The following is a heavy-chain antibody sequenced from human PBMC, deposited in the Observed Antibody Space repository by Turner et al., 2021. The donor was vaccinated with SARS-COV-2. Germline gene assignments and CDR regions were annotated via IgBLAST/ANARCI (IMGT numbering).Heavy chain of an antibody. J-gene: IGHJ5*01. CDR2: ISCSGGST. CDR1: GFTFSRYA. CDR3: AKDGYDGIYCSGGSCYSGWFDS. V-gene: IGHV3-23*01. D-gene: IGHD2-15*01. Sequence: EVQLLESGGGLVQPGGSLSLFCEGSGFTFSRYAMSWVRQAPGKGLEWVPGISCSGGSTYYADSVKGRFTISRDNSKNTLYLQMNSLRAEDTAVYYCAKDGYDGIYCSGGSCYSGWFDSWGQGTLVTVSS.